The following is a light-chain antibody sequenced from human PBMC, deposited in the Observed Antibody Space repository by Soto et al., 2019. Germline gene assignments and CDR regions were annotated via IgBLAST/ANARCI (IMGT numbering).Light chain of an antibody. Sequence: ILMTKTTSSLSASVGDRVTITCRASQSISSYLNWYQQKPGKAPKLLIYAASSLQSGVPSRFSGSGSGTDFTLTISSLQPEDFATYYCQQSYSTPMYTFGQGTK. CDR2: AAS. CDR1: QSISSY. J-gene: IGKJ2*01. V-gene: IGKV1-39*01. CDR3: QQSYSTPMYT.